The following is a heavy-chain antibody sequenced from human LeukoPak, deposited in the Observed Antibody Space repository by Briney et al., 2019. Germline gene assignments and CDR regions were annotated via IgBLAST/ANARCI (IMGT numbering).Heavy chain of an antibody. V-gene: IGHV1-8*01. Sequence: ASVKVSCKASGYPFTRYDIKWVRQATGQGLEWMGWMNPNSGNTGYAQRFQGRVTMTRNTSISTAYMDLSSLRSEDTAVYYCARNVAGSRQFDSWGQGTLVTVSS. CDR1: GYPFTRYD. CDR3: ARNVAGSRQFDS. CDR2: MNPNSGNT. J-gene: IGHJ4*02. D-gene: IGHD3-10*01.